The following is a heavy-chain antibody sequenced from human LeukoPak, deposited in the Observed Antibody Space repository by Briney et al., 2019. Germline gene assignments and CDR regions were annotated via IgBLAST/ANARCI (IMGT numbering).Heavy chain of an antibody. CDR3: ARGLEPYYDFWSGYYTPSGVSYYGMDV. Sequence: ASVKVSCKASGYTFTSYYMHWVRQAPGQGLEWMGWISAYNGNTNYAQKLQGRVTMTTDTSTSTAYMELRSLRSDDTAVYYCARGLEPYYDFWSGYYTPSGVSYYGMDVWGQGTTVTVSS. D-gene: IGHD3-3*01. CDR1: GYTFTSYY. V-gene: IGHV1-18*04. J-gene: IGHJ6*02. CDR2: ISAYNGNT.